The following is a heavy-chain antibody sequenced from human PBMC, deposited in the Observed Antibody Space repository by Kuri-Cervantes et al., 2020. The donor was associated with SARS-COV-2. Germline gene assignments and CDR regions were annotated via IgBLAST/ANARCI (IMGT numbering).Heavy chain of an antibody. CDR1: GGTFSSYA. J-gene: IGHJ6*03. D-gene: IGHD2-2*01. Sequence: ASVKVSCKASGGTFSSYAINWVRQATGQGLEWMGWMNPNSGNTGYAQKFQGRVTITRNTSISTAYMELSSLRSEDTAVYYCARVQTLPAAISGTLSRGQYYYYYYYMDVWGKGTTVTVSS. CDR2: MNPNSGNT. CDR3: ARVQTLPAAISGTLSRGQYYYYYYYMDV. V-gene: IGHV1-8*02.